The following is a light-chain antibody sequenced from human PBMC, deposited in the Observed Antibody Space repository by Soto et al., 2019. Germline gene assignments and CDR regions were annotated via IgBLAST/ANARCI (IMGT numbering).Light chain of an antibody. CDR1: SSDVGGYNY. Sequence: QSALTQPPSASGSPGQSVTISCTGTSSDVGGYNYVSWYQQHPGKAPKLMIYEVSQRPSGVPDRFSCSKSGNTASLTVSGLQAEDEADYYCSSYAGSNNVFGTGTKLTVL. J-gene: IGLJ1*01. CDR3: SSYAGSNNV. CDR2: EVS. V-gene: IGLV2-8*01.